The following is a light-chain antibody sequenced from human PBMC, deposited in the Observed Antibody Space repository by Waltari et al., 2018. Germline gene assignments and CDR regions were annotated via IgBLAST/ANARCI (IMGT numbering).Light chain of an antibody. CDR1: GSNTVGSNT. V-gene: IGLV1-44*01. CDR2: CYN. J-gene: IGLJ3*02. Sequence: QSVLPQPPSASGTPGQPVTISCSRSGSNTVGSNTINWYQPLPGTAPKLLIFCYNLRRSGVPDRCSASGFGASASLAISGLQSEDDGHYYCSTWDDSLDGWVFGGGTKLTVL. CDR3: STWDDSLDGWV.